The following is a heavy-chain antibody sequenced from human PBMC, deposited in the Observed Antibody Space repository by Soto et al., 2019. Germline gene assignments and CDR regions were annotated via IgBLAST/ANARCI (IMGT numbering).Heavy chain of an antibody. CDR2: IIPIFGTA. V-gene: IGHV1-69*13. Sequence: SVKVACNTPGRTFSSYAISWVRQTPGQGLEWMGGIIPIFGTANYAQKFQGRVTITAAEATSRAYMEHSSRRSGDTAVYYGASGGDSGYGTFDYWGQGTPVTVTS. D-gene: IGHD5-12*01. J-gene: IGHJ4*02. CDR3: ASGGDSGYGTFDY. CDR1: GRTFSSYA.